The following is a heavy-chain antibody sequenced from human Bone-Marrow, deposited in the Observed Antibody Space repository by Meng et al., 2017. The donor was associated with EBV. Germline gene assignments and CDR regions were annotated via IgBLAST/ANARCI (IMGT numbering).Heavy chain of an antibody. V-gene: IGHV4-34*01. J-gene: IGHJ4*02. D-gene: IGHD1-26*01. Sequence: QVPLMQRGAGLCNPSDTLSLNLAFYGGSLSDSYWNWIRQSPGKGLEWIGEINHSGNADCNPSLKSRVTISVDTSKNHFSLKLSSVTAADTAVYYCARGVWDHWGQGILVTVSS. CDR1: GGSLSDSY. CDR3: ARGVWDH. CDR2: INHSGNA.